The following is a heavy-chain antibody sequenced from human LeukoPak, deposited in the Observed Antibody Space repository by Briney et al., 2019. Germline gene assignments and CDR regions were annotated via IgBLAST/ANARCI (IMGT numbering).Heavy chain of an antibody. Sequence: ASVKVSCKASGYTFTSYGISWVRQAPGQGLEWMGWISAYNGNTNYAQKLQGRVTMTTDTSTSTAYTELRSLRSDDTAVYYCARVPPSVLLWFRELPFDYWGQGTLVTVSS. J-gene: IGHJ4*02. CDR1: GYTFTSYG. CDR3: ARVPPSVLLWFRELPFDY. D-gene: IGHD3-10*01. V-gene: IGHV1-18*01. CDR2: ISAYNGNT.